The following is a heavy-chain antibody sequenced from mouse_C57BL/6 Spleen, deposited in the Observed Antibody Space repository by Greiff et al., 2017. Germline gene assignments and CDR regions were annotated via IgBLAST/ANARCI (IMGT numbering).Heavy chain of an antibody. CDR2: IDPSGSYT. D-gene: IGHD1-1*01. Sequence: VQLQQPGAELVMPGASVKLSCKASGYTFTSYWMPWVKQRPGQGLEWIGAIDPSGSYTYYTQKVKGKSTLTVDKSSSTAYMQLSSLTSEDSAVYYWARLYYGSSYFGYWGQGTTLTVSS. J-gene: IGHJ2*01. CDR3: ARLYYGSSYFGY. V-gene: IGHV1-69*01. CDR1: GYTFTSYW.